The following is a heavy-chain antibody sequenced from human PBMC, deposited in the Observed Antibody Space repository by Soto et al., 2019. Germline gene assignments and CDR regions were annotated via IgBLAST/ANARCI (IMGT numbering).Heavy chain of an antibody. D-gene: IGHD2-2*01. V-gene: IGHV6-1*01. CDR2: TYYRSKWYY. CDR1: GDSVSTNSGA. J-gene: IGHJ3*02. CDR3: VRDGCTSTTCYGGGINAFEN. Sequence: SQTLSLTCAISGDSVSTNSGAWNWIRQSPSRGLEWLGRTYYRSKWYYQIAVSVRSRLTITPDTSRNQFSLQLSPVTPEDTAVYYCVRDGCTSTTCYGGGINAFENWVQGRMFTDSS.